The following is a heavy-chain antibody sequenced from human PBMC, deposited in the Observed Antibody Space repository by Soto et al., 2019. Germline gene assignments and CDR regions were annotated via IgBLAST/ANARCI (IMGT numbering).Heavy chain of an antibody. D-gene: IGHD3-10*01. CDR1: GGSISTSNSY. V-gene: IGHV4-39*07. Sequence: PSETLSLTCTVSGGSISTSNSYWGWIRQPPEKGLEWIASIPYSGRTYYNPSLKSRVTISVDRSKNQFSLKLSSVTAADTAVYYFAQGDRGAFGAFDIWGQGTMVTVSS. J-gene: IGHJ3*02. CDR3: AQGDRGAFGAFDI. CDR2: IPYSGRT.